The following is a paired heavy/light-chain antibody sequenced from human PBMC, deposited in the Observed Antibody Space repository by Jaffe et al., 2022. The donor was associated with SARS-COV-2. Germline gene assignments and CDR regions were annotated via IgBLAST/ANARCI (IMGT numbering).Heavy chain of an antibody. Sequence: QVQLVESGGGVVQPGRSLRLSCAASGFTFSSYAMHWLRQPPGKGLEWVAIISIDGKDKYYADSVRGRFTLSRDNSKSTVYLQMNSLRADDTAIYYCAKAPHYGSYSDYWGQGTLVTVSA. D-gene: IGHD1-26*01. CDR1: GFTFSSYA. J-gene: IGHJ4*02. V-gene: IGHV3-30*18. CDR3: AKAPHYGSYSDY. CDR2: ISIDGKDK.
Light chain of an antibody. J-gene: IGKJ2*01. V-gene: IGKV4-1*01. CDR3: QQYYSVPYT. CDR2: WAS. Sequence: DIVVTQSPDSLAVSLGETATINCKSSQSVLYKSDNLNYFAWYQQKPGQPPKLLIYWASTRESGVPDRFSGSGSGTDFTLTISNLQAEDVAIYYCQQYYSVPYTFGQRTKLEI. CDR1: QSVLYKSDNLNY.